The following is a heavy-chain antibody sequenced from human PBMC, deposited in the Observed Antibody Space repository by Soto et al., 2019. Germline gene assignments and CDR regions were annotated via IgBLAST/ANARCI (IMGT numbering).Heavy chain of an antibody. V-gene: IGHV3-33*01. J-gene: IGHJ5*02. Sequence: GGSRRLSWEASGLTLSSYGMNWVRQAQGKGRGWGAVIWYDGSNKYYADSVKGRFTISRDNSKNTLYLQMNSLRAEDTAVYYCARDLSVAAAGNWFDPWGQGTLVTVSS. CDR2: IWYDGSNK. CDR1: GLTLSSYG. CDR3: ARDLSVAAAGNWFDP. D-gene: IGHD6-13*01.